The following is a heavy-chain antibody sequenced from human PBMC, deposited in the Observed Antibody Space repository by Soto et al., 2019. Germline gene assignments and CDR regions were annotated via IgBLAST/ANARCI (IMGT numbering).Heavy chain of an antibody. CDR3: ARCGGDCFEFDY. J-gene: IGHJ4*02. CDR2: IYYSGST. Sequence: SETLSLTCTVSGGSISSYYWSWIRQPPGKGLEWIGYIYYSGSTYYNPSLKSRVTISVDTSKNQFSLKLSSVTAADTAVYYCARCGGDCFEFDYWGQGTLVTVSS. CDR1: GGSISSYY. V-gene: IGHV4-59*06. D-gene: IGHD2-21*02.